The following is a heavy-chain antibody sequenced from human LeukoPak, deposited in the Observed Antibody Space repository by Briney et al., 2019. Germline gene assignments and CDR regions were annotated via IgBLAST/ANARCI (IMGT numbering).Heavy chain of an antibody. V-gene: IGHV1-2*02. D-gene: IGHD2-2*01. J-gene: IGHJ6*02. CDR3: ARRPGRSSSLPYGMFL. CDR1: GYTFTGYY. Sequence: ASVKVSCKASGYTFTGYYIHWVRQAPGQGLEWMGWIGSNSGGTRYAQEFQDRVTMTRDTSISTAYMELNSLRSDDTAVYYCARRPGRSSSLPYGMFLWGQGTTVIVSS. CDR2: IGSNSGGT.